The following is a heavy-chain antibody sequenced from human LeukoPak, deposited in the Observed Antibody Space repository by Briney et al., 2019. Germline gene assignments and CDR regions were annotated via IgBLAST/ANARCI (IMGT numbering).Heavy chain of an antibody. V-gene: IGHV4-30-2*01. J-gene: IGHJ4*02. Sequence: SETLSLTCTVSGGSISSGGYYLSWIRQPPGKGLEWIGYIHHSGSTYYNPSLKSRVTISVDRSKNQFSLKLNSVTAADTAVYYCMRGGIGYDSDYWGQGTLVTVSS. CDR2: IHHSGST. D-gene: IGHD5-12*01. CDR1: GGSISSGGYY. CDR3: MRGGIGYDSDY.